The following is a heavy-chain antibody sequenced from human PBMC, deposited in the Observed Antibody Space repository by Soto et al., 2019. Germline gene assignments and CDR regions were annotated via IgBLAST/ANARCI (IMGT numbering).Heavy chain of an antibody. V-gene: IGHV4-38-2*02. CDR2: FYHTGST. J-gene: IGHJ4*02. Sequence: PSETLSLTCTVSDYSISSDYYWGWIRQSPGNGLEWIASFYHTGSTHYNPSLKSRVTISVDTSKNQFSLKLTSVTAADTSVYYCARHGGKLGITGTMGNFDYWGQGSLVTVSS. CDR1: DYSISSDYY. D-gene: IGHD1-20*01. CDR3: ARHGGKLGITGTMGNFDY.